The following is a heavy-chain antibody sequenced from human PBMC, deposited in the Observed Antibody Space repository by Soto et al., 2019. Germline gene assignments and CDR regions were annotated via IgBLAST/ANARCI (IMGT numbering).Heavy chain of an antibody. J-gene: IGHJ4*02. V-gene: IGHV3-23*01. D-gene: IGHD2-2*01. CDR2: INFSGGST. CDR1: GFTFNNHA. CDR3: AKSSSSSSWDTKARVDF. Sequence: EVQLLESGGGLVRPGGSLRLSCTASGFTFNNHAMSWVRQAPGKGLEWVAAINFSGGSTYYASSVEGRFGISRDDYKNTLNLQMDSLRAEDTASYYCAKSSSSSSWDTKARVDFWGQGTLVTVSS.